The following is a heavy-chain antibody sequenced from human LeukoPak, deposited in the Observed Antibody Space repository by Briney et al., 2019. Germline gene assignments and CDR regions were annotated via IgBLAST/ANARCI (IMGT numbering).Heavy chain of an antibody. J-gene: IGHJ4*02. Sequence: GGSLRFSCAASGFSFSTYWMSWVRQAPGKGLEWVANIDQDGSEKHYVDSMKGRFSISRENARNSLYLQMNSLRAEDTAVYYCARALYPNAGLFDYWGQGTLVTVSS. CDR1: GFSFSTYW. CDR2: IDQDGSEK. CDR3: ARALYPNAGLFDY. D-gene: IGHD2-15*01. V-gene: IGHV3-7*01.